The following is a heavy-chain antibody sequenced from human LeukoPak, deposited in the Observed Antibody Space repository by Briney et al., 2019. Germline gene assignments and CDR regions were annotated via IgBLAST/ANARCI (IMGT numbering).Heavy chain of an antibody. CDR1: GFAFGSEA. CDR2: ISPGGGTT. Sequence: GGSLRLSCAVSGFAFGSEAMSWVRQSPARGLEWVASISPGGGTTYYADYVKGRFTISRDNAKNSLYLQMNSLRAEDTAVYYCARDLRGFVDYWGQGTLVTVSS. V-gene: IGHV3-23*01. D-gene: IGHD2-21*01. CDR3: ARDLRGFVDY. J-gene: IGHJ4*02.